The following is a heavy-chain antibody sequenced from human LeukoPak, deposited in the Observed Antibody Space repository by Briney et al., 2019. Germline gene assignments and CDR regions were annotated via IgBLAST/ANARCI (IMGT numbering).Heavy chain of an antibody. D-gene: IGHD6-13*01. CDR1: GYTFTGYY. CDR3: ARGNIAAAGLDY. CDR2: IIPIFGTA. V-gene: IGHV1-69*06. Sequence: VASVKVSCKASGYTFTGYYMHWVRQAPGQGLEWMGGIIPIFGTANYAQKFQGRVTITADKSTSTAYMELSSLRSEDTAVYYCARGNIAAAGLDYWGQGTLVTVSS. J-gene: IGHJ4*02.